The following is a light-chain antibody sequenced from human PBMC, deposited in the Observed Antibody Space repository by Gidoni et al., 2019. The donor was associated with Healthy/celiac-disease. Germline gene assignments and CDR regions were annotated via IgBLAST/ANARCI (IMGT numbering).Light chain of an antibody. Sequence: EIVLTQSPGTLSLSPGERATLSCRASQSVSSSYLAWYQQTPGQAPRLLIYGASSRATGLPDRFSGSGSGTDLTLTISRLEPEDFAVYYCQQYGSSPWTFGQGTKVEIK. V-gene: IGKV3-20*01. CDR2: GAS. CDR1: QSVSSSY. CDR3: QQYGSSPWT. J-gene: IGKJ1*01.